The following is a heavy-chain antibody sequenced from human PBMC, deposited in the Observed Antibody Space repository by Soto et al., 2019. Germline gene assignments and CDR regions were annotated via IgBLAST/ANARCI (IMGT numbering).Heavy chain of an antibody. CDR3: AKDLENRIDAFDN. J-gene: IGHJ3*02. CDR2: ISGSGGST. CDR1: GFTFSSYA. V-gene: IGHV3-23*01. Sequence: GGSLRLSCAASGFTFSSYAMSWVRQAPGKGLEWVSAISGSGGSTYYADSVKGRFTISRDNSKNTLYLQMNSLRAEDTAVYCCAKDLENRIDAFDNWGQGTMVTVSS.